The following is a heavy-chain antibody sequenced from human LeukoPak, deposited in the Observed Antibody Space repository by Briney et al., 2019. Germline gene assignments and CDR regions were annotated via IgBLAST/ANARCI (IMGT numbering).Heavy chain of an antibody. V-gene: IGHV4-34*01. J-gene: IGHJ4*02. CDR3: ARENSSSSPPYYFDY. D-gene: IGHD6-6*01. CDR2: INHSGST. CDR1: GGSFSGYY. Sequence: PSETLSLTCAVYGGSFSGYYWSWIRQPPGKGLEWIGEINHSGSTNYNPSLKSRVTKSVDTSKNQFSLKLSSVTPADTAVYYCARENSSSSPPYYFDYWGQGTLVTVSS.